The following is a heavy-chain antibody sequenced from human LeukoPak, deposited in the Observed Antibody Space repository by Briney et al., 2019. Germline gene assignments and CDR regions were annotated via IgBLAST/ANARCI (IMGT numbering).Heavy chain of an antibody. CDR2: INPSGGST. J-gene: IGHJ6*02. Sequence: ASVKVSCKASGYTFTSYYMHWVRQAPGQGLEWMGIINPSGGSTSYAQKFQGRVTMTRDTSTSTVYMELSSLRSEDTAVYYCARGWRRDQWLLFNYYYGMDVWGQGTTVTVSS. V-gene: IGHV1-46*01. CDR1: GYTFTSYY. CDR3: ARGWRRDQWLLFNYYYGMDV. D-gene: IGHD6-19*01.